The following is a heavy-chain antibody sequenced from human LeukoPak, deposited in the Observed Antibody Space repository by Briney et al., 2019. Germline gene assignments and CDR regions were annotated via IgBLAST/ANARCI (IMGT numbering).Heavy chain of an antibody. J-gene: IGHJ3*02. Sequence: ASVKVSCKVSGYTFTELSMHWVRQAPGKGLEWMGGFDPEDGETIYAQKFQGRVTMTEDTSTDTAYMELRSLRSDDTVVYYCGRDRKLLGGAFDIWGQGAMVTVSS. CDR3: GRDRKLLGGAFDI. V-gene: IGHV1-24*01. CDR1: GYTFTELS. CDR2: FDPEDGET. D-gene: IGHD1-14*01.